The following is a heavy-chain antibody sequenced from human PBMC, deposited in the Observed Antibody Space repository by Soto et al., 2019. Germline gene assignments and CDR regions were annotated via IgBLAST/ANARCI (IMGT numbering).Heavy chain of an antibody. CDR3: ARDRELGSGWYGWFDP. V-gene: IGHV4-59*01. J-gene: IGHJ5*02. CDR1: GGSISSYF. D-gene: IGHD6-19*01. CDR2: IYYSEST. Sequence: SETLSLTCTVSGGSISSYFWSWIRQPPGKGLEWIGYIYYSESTNYNPSLKSRVTISVDTSKNQFSLKLSSVTAADTAVYYCARDRELGSGWYGWFDPWGKGTLVSVSS.